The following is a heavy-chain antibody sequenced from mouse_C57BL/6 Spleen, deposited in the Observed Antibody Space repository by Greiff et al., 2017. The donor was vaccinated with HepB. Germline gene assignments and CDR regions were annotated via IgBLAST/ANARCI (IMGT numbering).Heavy chain of an antibody. V-gene: IGHV1-5*01. J-gene: IGHJ1*03. D-gene: IGHD1-1*01. CDR1: GYTFTSYW. Sequence: VQLKESGTVLARPGASVKMSCKTSGYTFTSYWMHWVKQRPGQGLEWIGAIYPGNSDTSYNQKFKGKAKLTAVTSASTAYMELSSLTNEDSAVYYCSITTVVATGGYFDVWGTGTTVTVSS. CDR2: IYPGNSDT. CDR3: SITTVVATGGYFDV.